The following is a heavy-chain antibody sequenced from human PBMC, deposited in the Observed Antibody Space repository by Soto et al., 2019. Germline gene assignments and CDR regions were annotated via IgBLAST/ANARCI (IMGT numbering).Heavy chain of an antibody. D-gene: IGHD2-15*01. V-gene: IGHV5-51*01. CDR2: IYPGDSDT. J-gene: IGHJ6*02. CDR3: ARQGSDGAYYYYGMDV. Sequence: GESLKISCKGSGYRFSSYWIAWVRQMPGKGLEWMGIIYPGDSDTRYSPSFQGQVTMSVDKSNNTAYLHWSSLKASDTAMYYCARQGSDGAYYYYGMDVWGQGTTVTVSS. CDR1: GYRFSSYW.